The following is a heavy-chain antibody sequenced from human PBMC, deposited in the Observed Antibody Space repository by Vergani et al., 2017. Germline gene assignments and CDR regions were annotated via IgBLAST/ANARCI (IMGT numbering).Heavy chain of an antibody. J-gene: IGHJ4*02. CDR3: ARGSIAARPLDY. Sequence: QVQLQQWGAGLLKPSETLSLTCAVYGGSFSGYYWSWIRQPPGKGLEWIGEINHRGSTNYNPSLKSRVTISVDTSKNQFSLKLSSVTAADTAVYYCARGSIAARPLDYWGQGTLVTVSS. D-gene: IGHD6-6*01. CDR1: GGSFSGYY. V-gene: IGHV4-34*01. CDR2: INHRGST.